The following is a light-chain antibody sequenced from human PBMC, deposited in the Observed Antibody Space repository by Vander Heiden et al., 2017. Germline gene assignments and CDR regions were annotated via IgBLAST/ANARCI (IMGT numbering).Light chain of an antibody. V-gene: IGLV2-8*01. CDR2: EVD. CDR1: SSDIGSYNF. J-gene: IGLJ1*01. CDR3: VSYGGNDNFYV. Sequence: QSALTQPHSESASPGQSVTISCTGASSDIGSYNFVSWYQQYPGKVPRLILFEVDKRPSGVPHRFSGSKSGNTASLTVSGLQAEDEADYYCVSYGGNDNFYVFGTGTALTVL.